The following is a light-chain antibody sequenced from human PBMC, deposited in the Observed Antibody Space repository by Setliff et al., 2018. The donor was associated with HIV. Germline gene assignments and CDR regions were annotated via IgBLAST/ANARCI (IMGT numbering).Light chain of an antibody. J-gene: IGLJ1*01. CDR2: DAT. CDR1: SSDVGGY. Sequence: QSALAQPASVSGSLGQSITIPCTGTSSDVGGYIYDATNRPSGVSNRFSGSKSGNTASLTISGLQAEDEADYFCCSYTIGDALYVFGPGTKVTVL. CDR3: CSYTIGDALYV. V-gene: IGLV2-14*03.